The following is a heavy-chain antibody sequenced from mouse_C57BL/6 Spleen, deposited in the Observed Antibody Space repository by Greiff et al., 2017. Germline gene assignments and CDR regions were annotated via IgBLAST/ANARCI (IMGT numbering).Heavy chain of an antibody. CDR3: ARHITTVVGDY. V-gene: IGHV1-50*01. CDR2: IDPSDSYT. CDR1: GYTFTSYW. D-gene: IGHD1-1*01. Sequence: QVQLQQPGAELVKPGASVKLSCKASGYTFTSYWMQWVKQRPGQGLEWIGEIDPSDSYTNYNQKFKGKATLAVDTSSSTAYMQLSSLTSEDSAVYYCARHITTVVGDYWGQGTTRTVSS. J-gene: IGHJ2*01.